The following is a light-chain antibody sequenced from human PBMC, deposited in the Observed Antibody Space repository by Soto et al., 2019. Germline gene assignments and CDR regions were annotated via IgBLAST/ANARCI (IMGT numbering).Light chain of an antibody. CDR1: SSDVGAYNY. J-gene: IGLJ2*01. CDR2: EVS. CDR3: SSYTGSNTLV. V-gene: IGLV2-14*01. Sequence: QSALTQPASVSGSPGQSITISCTGTSSDVGAYNYVYWYQQHPGKAPKLMIFEVSDRPSGVSNRFSGSKSGNTASLTISGLQAEDEADYYCSSYTGSNTLVFGGGTKLTVL.